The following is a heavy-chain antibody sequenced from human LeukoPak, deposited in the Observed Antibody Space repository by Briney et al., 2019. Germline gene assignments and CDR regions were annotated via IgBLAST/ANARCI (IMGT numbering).Heavy chain of an antibody. D-gene: IGHD3-3*01. CDR1: GASLSDYY. CDR3: VTGYYEPFDN. Sequence: PSETLSLTCNVSGASLSDYYWGWIRQSPAKGLEWLGYISDTGKTDYNPSLNGRGTLSLDTSKNQFSLRLASVTAADTAVYYCVTGYYEPFDNWGQGTLVTVSS. CDR2: ISDTGKT. J-gene: IGHJ4*02. V-gene: IGHV4-59*01.